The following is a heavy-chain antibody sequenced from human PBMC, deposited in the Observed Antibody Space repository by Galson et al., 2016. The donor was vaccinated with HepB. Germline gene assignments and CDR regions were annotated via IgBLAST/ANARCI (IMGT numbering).Heavy chain of an antibody. J-gene: IGHJ3*02. V-gene: IGHV4-39*01. Sequence: WGWIRQPPGKGLEWIGSVYYTGTTYYDPSLKSRVSISVDTSMNQFSLRLTSVTAADTAVYYCASHCGGDCYENLADAFDIWGQGTVVTVSS. D-gene: IGHD2-21*01. CDR3: ASHCGGDCYENLADAFDI. CDR2: VYYTGTT.